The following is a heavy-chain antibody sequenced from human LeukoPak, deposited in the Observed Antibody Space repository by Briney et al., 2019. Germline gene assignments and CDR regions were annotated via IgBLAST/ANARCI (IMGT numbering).Heavy chain of an antibody. V-gene: IGHV1-69*04. CDR1: GYTFTSYG. CDR3: AREPRYCGGDCYSGYYYYGMDV. CDR2: IIPIHGIA. Sequence: GASVKVSCKASGYTFTSYGISWVRQAPGQGLEWMGRIIPIHGIANYAQKLQGRVTITADKSTSTAYMELSSLRSEDTAVYYCAREPRYCGGDCYSGYYYYGMDVWGQGTTVTVSS. D-gene: IGHD2-21*02. J-gene: IGHJ6*02.